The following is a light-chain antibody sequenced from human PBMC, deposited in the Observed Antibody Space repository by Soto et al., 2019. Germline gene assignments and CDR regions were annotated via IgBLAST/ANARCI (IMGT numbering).Light chain of an antibody. CDR2: EVS. Sequence: QSVLTQPASVSGSPGQSITISCTGTSGDVGGYNFVSWYQQHPGSAPELMIYEVSNRPSGVSNRFSGSKSGNTASLTISGLQAEDEADYYCSSYTSSTTLVVFGGGTQLTVL. V-gene: IGLV2-14*01. CDR3: SSYTSSTTLVV. CDR1: SGDVGGYNF. J-gene: IGLJ2*01.